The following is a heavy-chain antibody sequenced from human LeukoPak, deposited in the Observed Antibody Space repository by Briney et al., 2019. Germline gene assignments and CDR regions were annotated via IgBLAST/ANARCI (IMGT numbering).Heavy chain of an antibody. D-gene: IGHD2-2*01. CDR3: ARGGIMPWDY. V-gene: IGHV1-24*01. Sequence: ASVKVSCKVSGYTLTELSMHWVRQAPGEALEWMGGFDPEDGETIYAQKFQGRVTITRDTSASTAYMELSSLRSEDTAVYYCARGGIMPWDYWGQGTLVTVSS. J-gene: IGHJ4*02. CDR1: GYTLTELS. CDR2: FDPEDGET.